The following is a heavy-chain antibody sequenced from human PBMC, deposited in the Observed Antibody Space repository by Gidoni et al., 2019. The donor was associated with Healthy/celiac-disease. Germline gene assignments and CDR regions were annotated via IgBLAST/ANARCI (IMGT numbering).Heavy chain of an antibody. CDR2: IYYSGST. V-gene: IGHV4-31*03. J-gene: IGHJ4*02. CDR3: ARGEQYDILTGYLFDY. CDR1: GGSISRSGYY. Sequence: QVQLQESGPGLVKPSQTLSPTCPVSGGSISRSGYYWSWIRQHPGKGLEWIGYIYYSGSTYYNPSLKSRVTISVDTSKNQFSLKLSSVTAADTAVYYCARGEQYDILTGYLFDYWGQGTLVTVSS. D-gene: IGHD3-9*01.